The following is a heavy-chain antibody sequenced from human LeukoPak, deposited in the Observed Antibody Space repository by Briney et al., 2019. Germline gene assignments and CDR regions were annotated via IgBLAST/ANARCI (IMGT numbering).Heavy chain of an antibody. CDR3: AKGAYSGYDWFDN. CDR1: GFTFSNYG. J-gene: IGHJ4*02. Sequence: PGGSLRLSCAASGFTFSNYGMHWVRQAPGKGLEWVAFIRYDGSNKYYADSVKGRFTISRDNSKSTLYLQMNSLRAEDTAVYYCAKGAYSGYDWFDNWGQGTLVTVSS. D-gene: IGHD5-12*01. V-gene: IGHV3-30*02. CDR2: IRYDGSNK.